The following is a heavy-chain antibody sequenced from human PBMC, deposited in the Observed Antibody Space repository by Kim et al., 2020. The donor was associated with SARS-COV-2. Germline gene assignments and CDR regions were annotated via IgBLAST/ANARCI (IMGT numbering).Heavy chain of an antibody. CDR1: GGSFSGYY. J-gene: IGHJ3*02. D-gene: IGHD6-19*01. CDR3: ARGDSSVGAFDI. V-gene: IGHV4-34*01. CDR2: INHSGST. Sequence: SETLSLTCAVYGGSFSGYYWSWIRQPPGKGLEWIGEINHSGSTNYNPSLKSRVTISVDTSKNQFSLKLSSVTAADTAVYYCARGDSSVGAFDIWGQGTMV.